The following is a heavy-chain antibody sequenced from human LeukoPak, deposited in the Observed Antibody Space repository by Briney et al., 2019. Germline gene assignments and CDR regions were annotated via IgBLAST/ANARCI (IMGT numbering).Heavy chain of an antibody. Sequence: GGSLRLSCAASGFTFSTYWMNWVRQAPGKGLEWVANINQDGSEKHCVDSVKGRFTTSRDNAKNSVSLQMNSLRVEDTAVYYCAIRYSSGWYGVDYWGQGTLVTVSS. V-gene: IGHV3-7*03. J-gene: IGHJ4*02. D-gene: IGHD6-19*01. CDR3: AIRYSSGWYGVDY. CDR2: INQDGSEK. CDR1: GFTFSTYW.